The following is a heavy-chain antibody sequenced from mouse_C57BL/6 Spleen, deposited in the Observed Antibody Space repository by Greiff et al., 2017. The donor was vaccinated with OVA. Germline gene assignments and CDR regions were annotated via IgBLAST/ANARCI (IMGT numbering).Heavy chain of an antibody. V-gene: IGHV5-17*01. CDR1: GFTFSDYG. J-gene: IGHJ2*01. CDR3: ARPVITTVPVFDY. D-gene: IGHD1-1*01. CDR2: ISSGSSTI. Sequence: EVMLVESGGGLVKPGGSLKLSCAASGFTFSDYGMHWVRQAPEKGLEWVAYISSGSSTIYYADTVKGRFTISRDNAKNTLFLQMTSLSSEDTAMYYCARPVITTVPVFDYWGQGTTLTVSS.